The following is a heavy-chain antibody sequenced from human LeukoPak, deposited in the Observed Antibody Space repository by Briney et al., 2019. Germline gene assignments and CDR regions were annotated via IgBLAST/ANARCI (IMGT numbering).Heavy chain of an antibody. CDR2: IYTSGST. CDR3: ARCYRLLYEGGWYYYMDV. Sequence: SETLSLTCTVSGGSISSYYWSWIRQPAGKGLEWIGRIYTSGSTNYNPSLKSRVTISGDTSKNQFSLNLSSVTAADTAVYYCARCYRLLYEGGWYYYMDVWGKGTTVTVSS. D-gene: IGHD2-2*02. CDR1: GGSISSYY. J-gene: IGHJ6*03. V-gene: IGHV4-4*07.